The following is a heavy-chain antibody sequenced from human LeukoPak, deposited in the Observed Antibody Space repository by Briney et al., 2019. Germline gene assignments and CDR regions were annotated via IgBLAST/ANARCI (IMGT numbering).Heavy chain of an antibody. CDR2: INHSGST. J-gene: IGHJ5*01. CDR1: GGSLSDYY. Sequence: SETLSHTCTVYGGSLSDYYCSWIRQPPGKGLEWIGEINHSGSTNYNPSLKSRVTISVDTSKNQFSLKLRSVTAADTAVYYCASRLRDSSGYYSGFYFWGQGTLVTVSS. D-gene: IGHD3-22*01. CDR3: ASRLRDSSGYYSGFYF. V-gene: IGHV4-34*01.